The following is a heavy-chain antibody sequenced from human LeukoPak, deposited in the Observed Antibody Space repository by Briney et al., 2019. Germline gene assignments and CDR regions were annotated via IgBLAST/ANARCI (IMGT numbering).Heavy chain of an antibody. CDR1: GFTFSTYA. CDR3: ARGRLVNIVTHGFDY. CDR2: ISSNGQST. J-gene: IGHJ4*02. V-gene: IGHV3-64*02. D-gene: IGHD2-21*01. Sequence: GGSLRLSCADSGFTFSTYAMRWVCQAPGKGLEYVSAISSNGQSTYYADSVKGRFTISRDNSANTVYLQMGSLRAEDMAVYYCARGRLVNIVTHGFDYWGQGSLVTVSS.